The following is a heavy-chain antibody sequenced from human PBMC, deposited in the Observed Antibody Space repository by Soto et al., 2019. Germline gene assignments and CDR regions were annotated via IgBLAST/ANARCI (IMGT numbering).Heavy chain of an antibody. Sequence: GGSLRLSCAASGFTFDDYAMHWVRQAPGKGLEWVSGISWNSGSIGYADSVKGRFTISRDNAKNSLFLQMNSLRAEDTALDYCEKVSVALTLRYYFDYWGQGTLVTVSS. J-gene: IGHJ4*02. CDR2: ISWNSGSI. D-gene: IGHD6-19*01. V-gene: IGHV3-9*01. CDR1: GFTFDDYA. CDR3: EKVSVALTLRYYFDY.